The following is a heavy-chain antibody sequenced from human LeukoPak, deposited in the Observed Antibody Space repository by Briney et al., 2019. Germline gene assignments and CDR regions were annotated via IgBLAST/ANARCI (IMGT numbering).Heavy chain of an antibody. CDR2: MLYRGST. J-gene: IGHJ4*02. Sequence: SETLSLTCAVSGGSISSYYWSWIRQPPGKGLEWIGYMLYRGSTNYNPSLKSRVTISIDASKSQFSLKLTSVTGADTALYYCARQVGRGAYVAWYFDHWGPGTLVTVSS. CDR1: GGSISSYY. V-gene: IGHV4-59*08. CDR3: ARQVGRGAYVAWYFDH. D-gene: IGHD5-12*01.